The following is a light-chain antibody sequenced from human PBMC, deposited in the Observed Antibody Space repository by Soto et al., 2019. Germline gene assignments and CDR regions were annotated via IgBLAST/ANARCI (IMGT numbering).Light chain of an antibody. Sequence: EIVLTQSPGTLSLSPGERATLSCTASQSVAGNFLAWYQQRPGQAHRLLISAASSRATAIPDRFSGSGSGTEFTLTISRLEPDDTAVYCCQQYGNSPLSFGPGTKLNI. J-gene: IGKJ3*01. CDR1: QSVAGNF. CDR3: QQYGNSPLS. CDR2: AAS. V-gene: IGKV3-20*01.